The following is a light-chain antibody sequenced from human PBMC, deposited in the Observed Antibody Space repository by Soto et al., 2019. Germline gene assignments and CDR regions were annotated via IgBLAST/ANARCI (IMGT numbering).Light chain of an antibody. CDR3: QQYYSYPRT. CDR2: AAS. CDR1: QGISSY. Sequence: AIRMTQSPSSFSASTGDRVTITCRASQGISSYLAWYQQKPGKAPKLLIYAASTLRSGVPSRFSGSGSGTDFTLTISCLQSEDFATYYCQQYYSYPRTFAQGTKVDIK. J-gene: IGKJ1*01. V-gene: IGKV1-8*01.